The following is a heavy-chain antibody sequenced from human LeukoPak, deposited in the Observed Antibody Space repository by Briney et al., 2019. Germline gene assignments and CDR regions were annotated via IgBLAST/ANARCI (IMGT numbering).Heavy chain of an antibody. CDR2: ISYEGSKQ. D-gene: IGHD3-16*01. CDR3: ASPPLRDYVWGIGRFDY. J-gene: IGHJ4*02. Sequence: GGSLRLSCAASGFTFSGYAMHWVRQAPGKGLEWVAVISYEGSKQYYADSVKGRFTISRDNSKNTLYLQMNSLRAEDTAVYYCASPPLRDYVWGIGRFDYWGQGTLVTVSS. CDR1: GFTFSGYA. V-gene: IGHV3-30*14.